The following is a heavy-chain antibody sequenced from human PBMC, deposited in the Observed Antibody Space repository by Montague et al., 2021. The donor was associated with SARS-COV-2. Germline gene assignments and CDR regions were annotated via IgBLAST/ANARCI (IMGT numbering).Heavy chain of an antibody. J-gene: IGHJ5*02. Sequence: SLRLSCAVSGFIFSNCWMHWVRQAPGKGLEWVSRTNSDGRSTTYADPVKGRFTISRDNAKNTLFLQINSLRGEDTAVYYCVREVGMVVARTLGRLDPWGQGTLVTVSS. CDR3: VREVGMVVARTLGRLDP. D-gene: IGHD6-19*01. CDR1: GFIFSNCW. CDR2: TNSDGRST. V-gene: IGHV3-74*01.